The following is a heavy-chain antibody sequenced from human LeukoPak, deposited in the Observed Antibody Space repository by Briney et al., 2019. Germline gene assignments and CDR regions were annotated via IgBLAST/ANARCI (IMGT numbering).Heavy chain of an antibody. D-gene: IGHD3-10*01. CDR2: ISYDGSTK. J-gene: IGHJ4*02. Sequence: GRSLRLSCAASGFIFNSYGMHWVRQAPGKGLEWVAVISYDGSTKNYADSVKGRFAISRDNSRNTVYLQVNSLIPEDTAIYYCAKEDYFGSGTYYNDAFDYWGQGTLVTVSS. V-gene: IGHV3-30*18. CDR1: GFIFNSYG. CDR3: AKEDYFGSGTYYNDAFDY.